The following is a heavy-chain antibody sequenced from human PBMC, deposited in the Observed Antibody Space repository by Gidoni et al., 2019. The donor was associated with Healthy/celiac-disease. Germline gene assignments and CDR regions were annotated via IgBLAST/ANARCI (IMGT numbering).Heavy chain of an antibody. J-gene: IGHJ4*02. CDR3: AKSTGSFRSMIVVVGFDY. CDR1: GFTFSSYD. D-gene: IGHD3-22*01. Sequence: EVQLVESGGGLVQPGGSLRLSCAASGFTFSSYDLSWVRQAPGKGMEWVSAISGSGGSKYYADSVKGRFTISRDNSKNTLYLQMNSLRAEDTAVYYCAKSTGSFRSMIVVVGFDYWGQGTLVTVSS. CDR2: ISGSGGSK. V-gene: IGHV3-23*04.